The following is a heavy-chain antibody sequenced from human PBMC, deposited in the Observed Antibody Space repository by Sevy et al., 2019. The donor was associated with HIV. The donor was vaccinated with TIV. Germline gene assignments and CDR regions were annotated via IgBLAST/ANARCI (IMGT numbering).Heavy chain of an antibody. J-gene: IGHJ4*02. CDR1: GFPFTNFP. D-gene: IGHD3-9*01. Sequence: GSLRLPCAASGFPFTNFPKHRVRQAPGRGLEWVAIISFNGNHEFHPDPVKGRFTSSRDNSKSTLYLQMNSLRREDTAVYYCVRTAGLTGSYEYWGQGTQVTVSS. CDR2: ISFNGNHE. CDR3: VRTAGLTGSYEY. V-gene: IGHV3-30-3*01.